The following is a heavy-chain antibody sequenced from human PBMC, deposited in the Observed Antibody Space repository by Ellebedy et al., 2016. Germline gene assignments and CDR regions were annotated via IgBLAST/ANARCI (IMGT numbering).Heavy chain of an antibody. CDR3: ARAPVPAANYYYYGMDV. Sequence: GGSLRLXCAASGFAFSNFAMNWVCQAPGEGLDWVSTISGSGGNTYYADSVKGRFTISRDNSKNTLYLQMNNLRVEDTAVYYCARAPVPAANYYYYGMDVWGQGTTVTVSS. V-gene: IGHV3-23*01. CDR1: GFAFSNFA. D-gene: IGHD2-2*01. J-gene: IGHJ6*02. CDR2: ISGSGGNT.